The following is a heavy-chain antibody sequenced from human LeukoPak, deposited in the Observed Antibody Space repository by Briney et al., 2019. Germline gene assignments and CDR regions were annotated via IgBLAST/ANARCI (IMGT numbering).Heavy chain of an antibody. CDR3: AKDGVFQNREYYYYYYYMDV. V-gene: IGHV3-30*02. CDR2: IRYDGSNK. Sequence: QSGGSLRLSCAASGFTFSSYGMHWVRQAPGKGLEWVAFIRYDGSNKYYADSVKGRYTISRDNSKNTLYLQMNSLRAEDTAVYYCAKDGVFQNREYYYYYYYMDVWGKGTTVTVSS. D-gene: IGHD1-14*01. CDR1: GFTFSSYG. J-gene: IGHJ6*03.